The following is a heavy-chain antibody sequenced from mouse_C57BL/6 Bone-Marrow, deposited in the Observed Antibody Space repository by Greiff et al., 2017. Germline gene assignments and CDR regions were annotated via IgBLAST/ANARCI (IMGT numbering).Heavy chain of an antibody. D-gene: IGHD1-1*01. CDR3: ARSTYYGSPAWFAY. Sequence: VQLQASGAELARPGASVKLSCKASGYTFTSYGISWVKQRTGQGLEWIGEIYPRSGNTYYNEKFKGEAKLTADKSSSTAYMELRSLTSEDSAVYFCARSTYYGSPAWFAYWGQGTLVTVSA. J-gene: IGHJ3*01. CDR1: GYTFTSYG. CDR2: IYPRSGNT. V-gene: IGHV1-81*01.